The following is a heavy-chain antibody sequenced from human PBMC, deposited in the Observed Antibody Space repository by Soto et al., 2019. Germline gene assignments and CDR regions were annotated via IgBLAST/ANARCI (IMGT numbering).Heavy chain of an antibody. CDR3: ASHDTGARFDP. V-gene: IGHV1-2*02. Sequence: QVQLVQSGAEVKKPGASVKVSCKAPRYIFTAYFMHWVRQAPGQGLEWMGWINPNNGATHYGLSFQGRVPMTRDTSISTAYMELSSLRSDDTAVYYCASHDTGARFDPWGQGTLVIVSS. D-gene: IGHD1-1*01. CDR1: RYIFTAYF. J-gene: IGHJ5*02. CDR2: INPNNGAT.